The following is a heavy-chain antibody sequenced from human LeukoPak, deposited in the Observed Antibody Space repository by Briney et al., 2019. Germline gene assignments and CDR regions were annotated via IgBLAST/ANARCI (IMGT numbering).Heavy chain of an antibody. D-gene: IGHD3-10*02. CDR1: GFTFDNYA. CDR2: IRGGGGVT. Sequence: PGGSLRLSCAASGFTFDNYAMNWVRQAPGKGLEWLSYIRGGGGVTRYSDSVKGRFAISRDNSKNTLYLQMDLLRARDPPIYYCAKCWASYYNDAFDIWGRRTMVTVSS. CDR3: AKCWASYYNDAFDI. J-gene: IGHJ3*02. V-gene: IGHV3-23*01.